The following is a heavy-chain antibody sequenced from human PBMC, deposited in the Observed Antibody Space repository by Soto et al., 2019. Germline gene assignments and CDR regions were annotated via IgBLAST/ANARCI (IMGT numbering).Heavy chain of an antibody. CDR1: GYSFTSYW. D-gene: IGHD3-9*01. V-gene: IGHV5-10-1*01. J-gene: IGHJ6*02. CDR2: IDPSDSYT. Sequence: PGESLKISWKGSGYSFTSYWLSWVRQMPGKGLEWMGRIDPSDSYTNYSPSFQGHVTISADKSISTAYLQGSSLKASDTAMYYCARVGPVHYDILTGYNPYYYYGMDVWGQGTTVTVSS. CDR3: ARVGPVHYDILTGYNPYYYYGMDV.